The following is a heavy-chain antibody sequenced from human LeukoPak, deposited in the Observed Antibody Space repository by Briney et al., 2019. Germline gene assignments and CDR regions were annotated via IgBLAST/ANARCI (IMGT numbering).Heavy chain of an antibody. CDR3: ARGVLGPYYFDL. Sequence: SETLSLTRAVYGGTFRGYYWSRIRQPPGKGLEWIGEIHYTGATNYKPSLKSRVTISGDPSKNQVSLRVSSVTAADTAVYYCARGVLGPYYFDLWGRGTLVTVSS. D-gene: IGHD7-27*01. V-gene: IGHV4-34*01. CDR1: GGTFRGYY. J-gene: IGHJ2*01. CDR2: IHYTGAT.